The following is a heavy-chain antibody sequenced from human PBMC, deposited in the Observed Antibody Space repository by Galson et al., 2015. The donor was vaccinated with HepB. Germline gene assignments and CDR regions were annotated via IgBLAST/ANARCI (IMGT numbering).Heavy chain of an antibody. D-gene: IGHD1-26*01. CDR2: ISASSSYI. CDR3: ARGASTKWWLDN. V-gene: IGHV3-21*01. Sequence: SVRLSCAASGFTFSNFSMNWVRQAPGKGLEWVSSISASSSYIYYLDSVKGRFTISRDNAKNAVYLQMNSLRAEDTALYYCARGASTKWWLDNWGQGTLVTVSS. CDR1: GFTFSNFS. J-gene: IGHJ5*02.